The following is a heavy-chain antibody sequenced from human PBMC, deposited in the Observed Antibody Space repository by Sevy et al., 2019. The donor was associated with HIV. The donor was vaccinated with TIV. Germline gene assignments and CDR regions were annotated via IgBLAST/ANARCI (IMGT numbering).Heavy chain of an antibody. J-gene: IGHJ6*02. CDR2: TYYRSKWYN. V-gene: IGHV6-1*01. CDR3: ARDRAGLIAVAGTGNYYYYGMDV. Sequence: KQSQTLSLTCAISGDSVSSNSAAWNWIRQSPSRGLEWLGRTYYRSKWYNDYAVSVKSRITINPDTSKNQFSLQLNSVTPEDTAVYYCARDRAGLIAVAGTGNYYYYGMDVWGQGTRVTVSS. CDR1: GDSVSSNSAA. D-gene: IGHD6-19*01.